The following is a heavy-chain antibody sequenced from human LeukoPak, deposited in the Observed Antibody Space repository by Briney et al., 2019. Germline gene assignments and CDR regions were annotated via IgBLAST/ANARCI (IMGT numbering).Heavy chain of an antibody. CDR2: ISSSGSTI. D-gene: IGHD3-22*01. Sequence: GGSLRLSCAASGFTFSSYGMNWVRQAPGKGLEWVSYISSSGSTIYYADSVKGRFTISRDNAKNSLYLQMNSLKTEDTAVYYCTSPVDSSGYRRGDGDYWGQGTLVTVSS. CDR3: TSPVDSSGYRRGDGDY. J-gene: IGHJ4*02. V-gene: IGHV3-48*03. CDR1: GFTFSSYG.